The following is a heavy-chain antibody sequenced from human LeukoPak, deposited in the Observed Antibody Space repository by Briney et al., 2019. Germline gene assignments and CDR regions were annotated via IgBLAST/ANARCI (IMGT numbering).Heavy chain of an antibody. V-gene: IGHV6-1*01. Sequence: SQTLSLTCAISGDSVSKNNAGWSWIRQSPSRGLEWLARTYYRSKWYKDEAGSYKDEAGSLKNRITINADTAKNQVSLQVTSVTAEDTAMYYCVRGGLVRGTLNSLISFDVWGQGIMVTVSS. J-gene: IGHJ3*01. CDR3: VRGGLVRGTLNSLISFDV. D-gene: IGHD3-10*01. CDR1: GDSVSKNNAG. CDR2: TYYRSKWYKDEAGSYK.